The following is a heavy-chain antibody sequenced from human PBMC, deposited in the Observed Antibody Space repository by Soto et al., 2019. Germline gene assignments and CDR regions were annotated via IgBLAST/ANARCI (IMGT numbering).Heavy chain of an antibody. CDR1: GFTFDDYA. J-gene: IGHJ4*02. D-gene: IGHD6-6*01. CDR2: INWNGGSI. CDR3: AKDMYSSTSWPVN. Sequence: GGSLRLSCAASGFTFDDYAMHWVRQAPGKGPEWVSSINWNGGSIAYADSVKGRFTVSRDNAKNSLYLQMNSLRVEDTALYYCAKDMYSSTSWPVNWGQGTLVTVSS. V-gene: IGHV3-9*01.